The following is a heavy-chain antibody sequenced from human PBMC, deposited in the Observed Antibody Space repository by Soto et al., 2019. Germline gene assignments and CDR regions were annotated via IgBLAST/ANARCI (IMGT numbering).Heavy chain of an antibody. CDR3: ANDHYYDSSGYTRCFDY. Sequence: PGGSLRLSCAAPGFTFSSYAMSWVRQAPGKGLEWVSGISGSGGSTYYADSVKGRFTISRDNSKNTLYLQMNSLRAEDTAVYYCANDHYYDSSGYTRCFDYWGQGTLVTVSS. J-gene: IGHJ4*02. V-gene: IGHV3-23*01. CDR1: GFTFSSYA. CDR2: ISGSGGST. D-gene: IGHD3-22*01.